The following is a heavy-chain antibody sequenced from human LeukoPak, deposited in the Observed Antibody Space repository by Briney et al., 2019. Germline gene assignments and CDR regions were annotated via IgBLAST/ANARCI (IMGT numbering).Heavy chain of an antibody. CDR1: GFTFSSYD. CDR3: ARDYSSGWTRAAFDC. J-gene: IGHJ4*02. V-gene: IGHV3-23*01. CDR2: ISGSGGST. D-gene: IGHD6-25*01. Sequence: PGGSLRLSCAASGFTFSSYDMSWVRQAPGKGLEWVSAISGSGGSTYYADSVKGRFTISRDNSKNTLYLQMNSLRAEDTAVYYCARDYSSGWTRAAFDCWGQGTLVTVSS.